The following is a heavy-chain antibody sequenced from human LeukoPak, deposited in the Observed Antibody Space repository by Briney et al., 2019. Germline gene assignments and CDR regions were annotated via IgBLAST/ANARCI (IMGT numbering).Heavy chain of an antibody. Sequence: PSETLSLTCAVYGGSFSGYYWSWIRQPPGKGLEWIGEINHSGSTNYNPSLKSRVTISVDTSKNQFSLKLSSVTAADTAVYYCARGQRRYVDTAMVKAFDPWGQGTLVTVSS. CDR1: GGSFSGYY. V-gene: IGHV4-34*01. CDR3: ARGQRRYVDTAMVKAFDP. D-gene: IGHD5-18*01. J-gene: IGHJ5*02. CDR2: INHSGST.